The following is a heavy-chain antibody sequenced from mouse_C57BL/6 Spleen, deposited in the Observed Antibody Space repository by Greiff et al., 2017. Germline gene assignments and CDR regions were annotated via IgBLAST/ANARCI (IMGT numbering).Heavy chain of an antibody. CDR1: GYTFTSYG. CDR2: IYPRSGNT. D-gene: IGHD2-4*01. J-gene: IGHJ3*01. CDR3: ARSGLYYEFAY. Sequence: QVQLQQSGAELARPGASVKLSCKASGYTFTSYGISWVKQRPGQGLEWIGEIYPRSGNTYYNEKFKGKATLTADKSSSTAYMELRSLTSEDSAVYFCARSGLYYEFAYWGQGTLVTVSA. V-gene: IGHV1-81*01.